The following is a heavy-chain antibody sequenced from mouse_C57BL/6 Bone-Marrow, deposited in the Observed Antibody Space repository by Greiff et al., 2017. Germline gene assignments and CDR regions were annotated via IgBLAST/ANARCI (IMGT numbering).Heavy chain of an antibody. D-gene: IGHD4-1*01. J-gene: IGHJ4*01. V-gene: IGHV1-63*01. Sequence: QVQLQQSGAELVRPGTSVKMSCKASGYTFTNYWIGWAKQRPGHGLEWIGDIYPGGGYTNYHEKFKGKATLTDDKSSSTAYMQFSSLTSEDSAIYYCARSGTRYYYAMDYWGQGTSVTVSS. CDR1: GYTFTNYW. CDR3: ARSGTRYYYAMDY. CDR2: IYPGGGYT.